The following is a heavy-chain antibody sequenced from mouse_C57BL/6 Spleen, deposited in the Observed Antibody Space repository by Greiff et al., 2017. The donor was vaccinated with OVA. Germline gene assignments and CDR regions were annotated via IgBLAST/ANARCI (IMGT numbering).Heavy chain of an antibody. V-gene: IGHV3-6*01. CDR2: ISYDGSN. CDR3: ARAGPAYAMDY. J-gene: IGHJ4*01. CDR1: GYSITSGYY. Sequence: EVKLVESGPGLVKPSQSLSLTCSVTGYSITSGYYWNWIRQFPGNKLEWMGYISYDGSNNYNPSLKNRISITRDTSKNQFFLKLNSVTTEDTATYYCARAGPAYAMDYWGQGTSVTVSS.